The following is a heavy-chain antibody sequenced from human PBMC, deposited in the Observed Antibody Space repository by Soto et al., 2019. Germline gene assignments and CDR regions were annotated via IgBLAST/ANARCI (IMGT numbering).Heavy chain of an antibody. V-gene: IGHV3-7*01. Sequence: GGSLRLSCAASGFTFSSYWMSWVRQAPGKGLEWVANIKQDGSEKYYVDSVKGRFTISRDNAKNSLYLQMNSLRAEDTAVYYCARDGGQSKYYYYYCGMDVWGQGTTVTVSS. CDR1: GFTFSSYW. CDR3: ARDGGQSKYYYYYCGMDV. J-gene: IGHJ6*02. D-gene: IGHD3-16*01. CDR2: IKQDGSEK.